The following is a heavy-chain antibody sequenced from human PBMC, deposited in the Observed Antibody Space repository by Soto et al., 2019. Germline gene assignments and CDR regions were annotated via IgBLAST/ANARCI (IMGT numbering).Heavy chain of an antibody. CDR3: ARHPRCSSTSCYVGFDP. Sequence: SETLSLTCTVSGGSISSSIYYWGWIRQPPGKGLEWIGSIYYSGSTYYNPSLKSRVTISVDTSKNQFSLKLGSVTAADTAVYYCARHPRCSSTSCYVGFDPWGQGTLVTVSS. CDR1: GGSISSSIYY. D-gene: IGHD2-2*01. J-gene: IGHJ5*02. V-gene: IGHV4-39*01. CDR2: IYYSGST.